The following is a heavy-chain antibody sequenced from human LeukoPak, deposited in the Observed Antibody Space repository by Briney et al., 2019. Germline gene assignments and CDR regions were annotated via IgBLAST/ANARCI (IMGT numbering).Heavy chain of an antibody. V-gene: IGHV3-23*01. Sequence: PGGTLRLSCAASGFPFSSHGMSWVRQAPGKGLEWVSGIIGGGGSTYYADSVKGRFTISGDNSRNTLFLQMNSLRAEDTAVYYCAELGITMIGGVWGKGTTVTISS. D-gene: IGHD3-10*02. CDR1: GFPFSSHG. CDR2: IIGGGGST. J-gene: IGHJ6*04. CDR3: AELGITMIGGV.